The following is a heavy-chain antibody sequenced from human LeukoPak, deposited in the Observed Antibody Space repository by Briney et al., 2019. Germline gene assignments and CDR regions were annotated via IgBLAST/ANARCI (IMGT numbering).Heavy chain of an antibody. V-gene: IGHV3-9*03. CDR2: ISWNSGSI. J-gene: IGHJ4*02. Sequence: GGSLRLSCAASGFTFDDYAMHWVRQVPGKGLEWVSGISWNSGSIGYADSVKGRFTISRDNAKNSLYLQMNSLRAEDMALYYCAKGVGATDKVYFDYWGQGTLVTVSS. D-gene: IGHD1-26*01. CDR3: AKGVGATDKVYFDY. CDR1: GFTFDDYA.